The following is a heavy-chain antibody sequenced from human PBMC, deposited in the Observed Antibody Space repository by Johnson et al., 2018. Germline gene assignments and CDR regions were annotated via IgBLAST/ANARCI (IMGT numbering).Heavy chain of an antibody. Sequence: QVQLVESGGGVVQPGKSLRLSCAATGFTFSIYGMHWVRQAPGKGLEWVATIWYDDNNHYIDSVKGRFTISRDNSKTTLYLQMNSLRAEDTAVYYCARDDGRGAEYLEHWGQGTQVTVSA. D-gene: IGHD2-15*01. J-gene: IGHJ1*01. CDR2: IWYDDNN. CDR3: ARDDGRGAEYLEH. V-gene: IGHV3-33*01. CDR1: GFTFSIYG.